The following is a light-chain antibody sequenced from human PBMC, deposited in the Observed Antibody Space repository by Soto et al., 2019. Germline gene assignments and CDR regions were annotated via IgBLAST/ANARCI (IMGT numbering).Light chain of an antibody. V-gene: IGKV2-28*01. CDR2: AGS. CDR1: QSLLHSNGYNY. CDR3: KQALQSPFT. J-gene: IGKJ3*01. Sequence: EIVMTQSPLSLPVTPGEPASISCKSSQSLLHSNGYNYLDWYLQKPGQSPQLLIYAGSNRASGGRSRFSGSGSGTDFTLKISRVEAEDVASYYCKQALQSPFTFGPGTKVDIK.